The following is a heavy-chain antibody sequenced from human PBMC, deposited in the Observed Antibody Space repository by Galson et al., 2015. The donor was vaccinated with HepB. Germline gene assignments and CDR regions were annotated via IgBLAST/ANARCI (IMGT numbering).Heavy chain of an antibody. CDR3: AGSLYSSYFDY. Sequence: SCAASGYTFTSYYMHWVRQAPGQGLEWMGIINPSGGSTSYAQKFQGRVTMTRDTSTSTVYMELSSLRSEDTAVYYCAGSLYSSYFDYWGQGTLVTVSS. D-gene: IGHD6-19*01. J-gene: IGHJ4*02. CDR2: INPSGGST. CDR1: GYTFTSYY. V-gene: IGHV1-46*01.